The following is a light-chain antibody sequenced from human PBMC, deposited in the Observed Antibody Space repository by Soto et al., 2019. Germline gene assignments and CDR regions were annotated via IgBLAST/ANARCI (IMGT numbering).Light chain of an antibody. CDR3: QQYNGT. CDR1: QTIINW. CDR2: DAS. J-gene: IGKJ1*01. Sequence: DVHLTQSPSTLSASVGYRVTITCRASQTIINWLAWYQQKPGKSPNLLIYDASSLESGVPSRFSGSGSGKEFTLTISSLQPDDFATYYCQQYNGTFGQGTKVDIK. V-gene: IGKV1-5*01.